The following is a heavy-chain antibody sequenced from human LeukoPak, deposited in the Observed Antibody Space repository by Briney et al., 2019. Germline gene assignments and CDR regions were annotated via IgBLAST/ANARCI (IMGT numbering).Heavy chain of an antibody. Sequence: SETLSLTCTVSGGSISSYYWSWIRQPPGKGLEWIGYIYYSGSTNYNPSLKSRVTISVDTSKNQFSLKLSSVTAADTAVYYCARRKGYYPFDYWGQGTLVTVSS. J-gene: IGHJ4*02. CDR2: IYYSGST. D-gene: IGHD3-22*01. CDR1: GGSISSYY. V-gene: IGHV4-59*12. CDR3: ARRKGYYPFDY.